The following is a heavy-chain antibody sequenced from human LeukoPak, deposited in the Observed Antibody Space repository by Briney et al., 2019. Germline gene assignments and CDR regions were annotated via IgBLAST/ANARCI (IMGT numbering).Heavy chain of an antibody. CDR3: ARLPTITFFDY. CDR1: GGSISSSSYY. V-gene: IGHV4-39*01. J-gene: IGHJ4*02. CDR2: IYYSGST. Sequence: SETLSLTCKVSGGSISSSSYYWGWIRQPPGRGLEWIGSIYYSGSTSYNPSLKSRVTISVDTSKNQFSLKLSSVTAADTAVYYCARLPTITFFDYWGQGTLVTVSS. D-gene: IGHD5-12*01.